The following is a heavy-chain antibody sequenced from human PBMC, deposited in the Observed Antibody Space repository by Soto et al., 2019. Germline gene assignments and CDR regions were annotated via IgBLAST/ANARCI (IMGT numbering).Heavy chain of an antibody. CDR1: GVTFTYAW. Sequence: EVQLVESGGGLVKPGGSLRLSCAASGVTFTYAWMNWVRQAPGKGLEWVARIKSKTDGETTDYAAPVKGRFTISRDDSKTETTLYRKMSSLKADDTAVYYCTGGYGLSVWDGHWGQGTRVTVSA. CDR3: TGGYGLSVWDGH. V-gene: IGHV3-15*07. J-gene: IGHJ4*02. D-gene: IGHD3-16*01. CDR2: IKSKTDGETT.